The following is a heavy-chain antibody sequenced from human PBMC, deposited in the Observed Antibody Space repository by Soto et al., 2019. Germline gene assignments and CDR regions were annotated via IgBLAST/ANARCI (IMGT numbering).Heavy chain of an antibody. J-gene: IGHJ4*02. Sequence: EASVKVSCKASGYTFTTCDIHWVRQATGQGLEWVGWMNPYTGNAGYAQKFQGRVTMTRNTSINTAYMELSSLTSEDTAVYFCARRKERSGPHYFDSWGQGTLVTV. CDR3: ARRKERSGPHYFDS. CDR2: MNPYTGNA. V-gene: IGHV1-8*01. D-gene: IGHD6-25*01. CDR1: GYTFTTCD.